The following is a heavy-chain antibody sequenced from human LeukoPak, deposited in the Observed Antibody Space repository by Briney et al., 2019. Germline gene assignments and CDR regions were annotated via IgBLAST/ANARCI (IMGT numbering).Heavy chain of an antibody. CDR2: IYYIGST. CDR3: ARLSPPQWFGKDDAFDI. CDR1: GGSISSYY. D-gene: IGHD3-10*01. J-gene: IGHJ3*02. Sequence: SETLSLTCTVSGGSISSYYWSWIRQPPGKALEWIGYIYYIGSTNYNPSLKSRVTISVDTSRNKFSLKLSSVTAADTAVYYRARLSPPQWFGKDDAFDIWGQGTMVTVSS. V-gene: IGHV4-59*08.